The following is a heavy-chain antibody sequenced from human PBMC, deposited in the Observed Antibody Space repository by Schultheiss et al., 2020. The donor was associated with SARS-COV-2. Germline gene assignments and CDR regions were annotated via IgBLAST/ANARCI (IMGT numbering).Heavy chain of an antibody. J-gene: IGHJ6*02. V-gene: IGHV3-23*01. CDR2: ISGSGGST. Sequence: GESLKISCAASGFTFTGYAMSWVRQAPGKGLEWVSAISGSGGSTYYADSVKGRFTISRDNAKNSLYLQMNSLRAEDTAVYYCARDQGYYYGMDVWGQGTTVTVSS. CDR3: ARDQGYYYGMDV. CDR1: GFTFTGYA.